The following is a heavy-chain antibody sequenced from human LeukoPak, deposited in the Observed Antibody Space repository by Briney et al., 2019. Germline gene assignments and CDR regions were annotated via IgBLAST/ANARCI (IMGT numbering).Heavy chain of an antibody. J-gene: IGHJ4*02. CDR1: GYTFTGDY. Sequence: RASVKVSCKASGYTFTGDYMHWVRQAPGQGLEWMGWINPNSGGTNYAQKFQGRVTMTRDTSISTAYMELSRLRSDDTAVYYCAREGRHYYGSGSYYNGYFDYWGQGTLVTVSS. D-gene: IGHD3-10*01. CDR2: INPNSGGT. V-gene: IGHV1-2*02. CDR3: AREGRHYYGSGSYYNGYFDY.